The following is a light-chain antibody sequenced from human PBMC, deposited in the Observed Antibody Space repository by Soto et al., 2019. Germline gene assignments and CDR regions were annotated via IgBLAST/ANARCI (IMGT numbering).Light chain of an antibody. CDR3: QQSNNWPWT. CDR2: DAS. V-gene: IGKV3-15*01. Sequence: EIVLTQSPGTLSLSPGQRATLSCRASQSVSSNLAWYQQKPGQAPRLLIYDASTRATGIPARFSGSGSGTEFTLTISSLQSEDFAVYYCQQSNNWPWTFGQGTKVE. CDR1: QSVSSN. J-gene: IGKJ1*01.